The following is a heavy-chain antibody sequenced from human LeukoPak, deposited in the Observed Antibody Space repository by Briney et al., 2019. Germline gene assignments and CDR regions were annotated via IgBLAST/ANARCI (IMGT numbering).Heavy chain of an antibody. CDR3: ATDGGWWRFDI. Sequence: GGSLRLSCAASGFTFSSQWMTWVRQAPGKGLEWVANINGDGSEKNHVGSVKGRFTISRDNAKNSLYLQMNSLRAEDTAVYYCATDGGWWRFDIWGQGTMVTVSS. J-gene: IGHJ3*02. CDR2: INGDGSEK. D-gene: IGHD2-15*01. V-gene: IGHV3-7*01. CDR1: GFTFSSQW.